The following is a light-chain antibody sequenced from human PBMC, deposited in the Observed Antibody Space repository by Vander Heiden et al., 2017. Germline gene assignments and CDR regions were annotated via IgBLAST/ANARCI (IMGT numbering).Light chain of an antibody. CDR1: RSAVGGYNY. CDR3: SSYTSSSTRV. J-gene: IGLJ2*01. Sequence: QSALTQPASVSGSPGHSITISCPGTRSAVGGYNYVSWYQRHPGHAPKLMIYEVSNRPSGVSNRFSGSKSGTTASLTISGLQAEDEADYYCSSYTSSSTRVFGGGTKLTVL. CDR2: EVS. V-gene: IGLV2-14*01.